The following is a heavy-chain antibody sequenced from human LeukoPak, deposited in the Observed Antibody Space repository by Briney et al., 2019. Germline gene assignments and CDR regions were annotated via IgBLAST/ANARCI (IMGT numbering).Heavy chain of an antibody. CDR2: IWSDGSNE. D-gene: IGHD1-26*01. V-gene: IGHV3-33*01. CDR3: ARRSSGTYGFDC. J-gene: IGHJ4*02. CDR1: GFTFNSYG. Sequence: GGSLRLSCAAAGFTFNSYGMRWVRQAPGKGLEWVAVIWSDGSNEYYAESLRGRFTISRDNSKDTVYLQLNSLRVEDTAVYYCARRSSGTYGFDCWGQGTLVTVST.